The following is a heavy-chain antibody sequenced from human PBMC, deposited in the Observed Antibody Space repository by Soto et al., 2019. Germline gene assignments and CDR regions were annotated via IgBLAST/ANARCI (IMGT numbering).Heavy chain of an antibody. D-gene: IGHD2-2*02. CDR2: ITGSGVST. CDR3: ATDIHATWLLNS. CDR1: GFTFSSYA. V-gene: IGHV3-23*01. Sequence: GGSLRLSCAASGFTFSSYAMTWVRQAPGKGLEWVSAITGSGVSTYHADSVKGRFTISRDNSANTLYLQMDSLRAEDTSLYLCATDIHATWLLNSWGQGTLVTVSS. J-gene: IGHJ4*02.